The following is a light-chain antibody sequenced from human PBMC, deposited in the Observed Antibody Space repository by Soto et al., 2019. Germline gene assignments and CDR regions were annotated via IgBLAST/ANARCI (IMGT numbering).Light chain of an antibody. CDR3: QSYDSSTPVV. CDR1: MRDVGAYNL. CDR2: EVR. V-gene: IGLV2-14*01. J-gene: IGLJ2*01. Sequence: QSVLTQPASVSGSAGQSITISCSGTMRDVGAYNLVSWYQQHPGTAPKLIIYEVRNRPSGISSRFSGSRSGNTASLTISGLKTEDEADYYCQSYDSSTPVVFGGGTQLTVL.